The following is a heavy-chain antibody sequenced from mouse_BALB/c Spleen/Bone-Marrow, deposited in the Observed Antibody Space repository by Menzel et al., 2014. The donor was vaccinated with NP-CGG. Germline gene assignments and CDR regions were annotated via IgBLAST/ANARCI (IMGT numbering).Heavy chain of an antibody. J-gene: IGHJ2*01. D-gene: IGHD4-1*01. Sequence: VQLQQSGAELVRPGASVKLSCKASGYTFTSYWINWVKQRPGQGLEWIGNIFPSETYTNYNQKFKDKATLTVDKSSSTAYMQLSSPTSEDSAVYYCTRDNWDYWGQGTTLTLSS. V-gene: IGHV1-69*02. CDR1: GYTFTSYW. CDR3: TRDNWDY. CDR2: IFPSETYT.